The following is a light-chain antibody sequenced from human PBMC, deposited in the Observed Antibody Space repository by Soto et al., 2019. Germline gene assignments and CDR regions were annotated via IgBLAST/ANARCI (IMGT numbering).Light chain of an antibody. CDR2: AAS. CDR3: QQANSFPFT. CDR1: QIIGSR. V-gene: IGKV1-12*02. Sequence: DIQMTQSPSSVSASIGDRVTITCRASQIIGSRLAWYQQKPGKAPTLLIYAASSLQSGVPLRFSGSGSGTDFFLTITSLQAEDSATYYCQQANSFPFTFGPGTKXHIK. J-gene: IGKJ3*01.